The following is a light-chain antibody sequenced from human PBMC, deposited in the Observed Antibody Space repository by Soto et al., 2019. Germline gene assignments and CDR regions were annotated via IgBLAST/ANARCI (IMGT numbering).Light chain of an antibody. V-gene: IGKV1-6*01. CDR3: LHDHNYPWM. J-gene: IGKJ1*01. CDR1: QVIRND. Sequence: AIQMTQSPSSLSASVGDRVTITCRASQVIRNDLGWYQQKPGKAPKLLIYGASNLQSGVPSRFSGSGSGTDFTLTITSLQPEDFATYYCLHDHNYPWMFGQGTKVDIK. CDR2: GAS.